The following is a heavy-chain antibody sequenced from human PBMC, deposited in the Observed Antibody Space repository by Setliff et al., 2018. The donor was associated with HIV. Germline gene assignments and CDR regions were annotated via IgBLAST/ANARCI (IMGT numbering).Heavy chain of an antibody. CDR1: GDSVSGYY. J-gene: IGHJ3*02. V-gene: IGHV4-4*07. CDR3: ARDRIEVLADSPHDVFDI. CDR2: VHNSAGS. D-gene: IGHD3-22*01. Sequence: PSETLSLTCAVSGDSVSGYYWSWIRQPAGRGLEWIARVHNSAGSNYNPSLKSRVTMSVDTAKNQLSLKLTAVSAADTAVYYCARDRIEVLADSPHDVFDIWGRGIMVTVSS.